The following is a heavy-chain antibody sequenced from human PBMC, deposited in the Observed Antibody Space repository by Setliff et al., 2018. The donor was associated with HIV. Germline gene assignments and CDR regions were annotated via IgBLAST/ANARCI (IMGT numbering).Heavy chain of an antibody. CDR3: GRARSSWYNTSPYYFDS. Sequence: PSETLSLTCPVSGVSVRSGDHWSWVRQAPGKGLELIGYFSYTDEPYINYLEYFNPSLKSRLGITLDKPRNQFSLKLTSVTAADTAVYYCGRARSSWYNTSPYYFDSWGQGTLVTVSS. V-gene: IGHV4-30-4*08. D-gene: IGHD1-20*01. J-gene: IGHJ4*02. CDR1: GVSVRSGDH. CDR2: FSYTDEP.